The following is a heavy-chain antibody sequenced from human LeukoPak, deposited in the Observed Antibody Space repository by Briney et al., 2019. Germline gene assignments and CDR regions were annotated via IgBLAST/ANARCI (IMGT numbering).Heavy chain of an antibody. CDR3: AKDEYYYDSSGYYGY. V-gene: IGHV3-30*02. D-gene: IGHD3-22*01. J-gene: IGHJ4*02. Sequence: DSVKGRFTISRDNSKNTLYLQMNSLRAEDTAVYYCAKDEYYYDSSGYYGYWGQGTLVTVSS.